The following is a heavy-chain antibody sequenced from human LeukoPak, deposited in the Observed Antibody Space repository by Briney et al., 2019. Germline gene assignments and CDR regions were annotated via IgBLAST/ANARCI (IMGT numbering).Heavy chain of an antibody. CDR3: AREACSYDFWSGYYARCYFDY. D-gene: IGHD3-3*01. J-gene: IGHJ4*02. V-gene: IGHV3-7*01. CDR2: IKQDGSEK. CDR1: GFTFSSNW. Sequence: PGGSLRLSCAAAGFTFSSNWMRWVRQAAGKGLEWVANIKQDGSEKYYVDSVKGRFTISRDNAKNSLYLQMNSLRAEDTAVYYCAREACSYDFWSGYYARCYFDYWGQGTLVTVSS.